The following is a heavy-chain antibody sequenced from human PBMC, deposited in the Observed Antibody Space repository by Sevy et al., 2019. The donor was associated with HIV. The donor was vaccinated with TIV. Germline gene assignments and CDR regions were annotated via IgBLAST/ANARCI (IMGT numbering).Heavy chain of an antibody. Sequence: SETLSLTCTVSGVSISNYYLAWIRQPPGKGLECVRFSGSTNYNPSLKSRVTTSLDTSKNHFSLKLSSVTVADTAVYYCARGGSNQHLLDYFDDWGQGTLVTVSS. CDR1: GVSISNYY. V-gene: IGHV4-59*01. D-gene: IGHD6-13*01. CDR3: ARGGSNQHLLDYFDD. J-gene: IGHJ4*02. CDR2: SGST.